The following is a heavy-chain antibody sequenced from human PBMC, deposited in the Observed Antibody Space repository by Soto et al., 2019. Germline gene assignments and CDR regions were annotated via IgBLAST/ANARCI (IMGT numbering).Heavy chain of an antibody. CDR2: ISGYNGNT. CDR1: GYEFDNYG. Sequence: QVQLVQSGAEVKNPGASVTVSCKASGYEFDNYGISWVRQAPGQGLEWMGWISGYNGNTNSAENFHGRVTMNRDTSTRIAYMELKSLRSDDTAVYYCARGLTRFGESTDPCDVWGQGTMVTVSS. CDR3: ARGLTRFGESTDPCDV. V-gene: IGHV1-18*01. J-gene: IGHJ3*01. D-gene: IGHD3-10*01.